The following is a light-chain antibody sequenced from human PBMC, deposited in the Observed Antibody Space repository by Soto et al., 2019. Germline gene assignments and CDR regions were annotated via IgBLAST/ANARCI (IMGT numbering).Light chain of an antibody. V-gene: IGKV1-9*01. Sequence: DIQLTQSPSFLSASVGDRVTITCRASQGISSYLAWYQHTPGKAPKVLIYAASTLQSGVPSRFSGSGSGSEFTLTISSLQPEDFATYYCQQINSFPLTFGGGTKVAIK. CDR3: QQINSFPLT. CDR2: AAS. CDR1: QGISSY. J-gene: IGKJ4*01.